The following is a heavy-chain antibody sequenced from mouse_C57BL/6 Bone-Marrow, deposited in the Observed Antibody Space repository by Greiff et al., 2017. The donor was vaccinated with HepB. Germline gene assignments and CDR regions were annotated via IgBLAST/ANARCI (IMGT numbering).Heavy chain of an antibody. CDR1: GYTFTSYT. J-gene: IGHJ1*03. Sequence: VMLVESGAELARPGASVKMSCKASGYTFTSYTMHWVQQRPGQGLEWIGYINPSSGYTKYNQKFKDKATLTADKSSSTAYMQLSSLTSEDAAVYYCARYGWLLCPWYFDVWGTGTTVTVSS. V-gene: IGHV1-4*01. CDR3: ARYGWLLCPWYFDV. D-gene: IGHD2-3*01. CDR2: INPSSGYT.